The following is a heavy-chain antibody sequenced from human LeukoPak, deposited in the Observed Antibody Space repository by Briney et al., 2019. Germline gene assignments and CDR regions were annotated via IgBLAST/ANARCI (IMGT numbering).Heavy chain of an antibody. CDR2: IIPTLEIA. D-gene: IGHD2/OR15-2a*01. CDR1: GGTFSSYA. CDR3: ARDTSAGPDAFDI. Sequence: ASVKVSCKASGGTFSSYAISWVRQAPGQGLEWMGRIIPTLEIANYAQKFQGRVTITADKSTSTAYMELSSLRPDDTAVYYCARDTSAGPDAFDIWGQGTMVTVSS. V-gene: IGHV1-69*04. J-gene: IGHJ3*02.